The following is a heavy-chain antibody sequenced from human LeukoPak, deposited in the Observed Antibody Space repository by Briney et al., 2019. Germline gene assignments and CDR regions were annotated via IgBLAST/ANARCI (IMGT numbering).Heavy chain of an antibody. V-gene: IGHV3-30*02. D-gene: IGHD2-21*01. CDR1: GFIFSTYG. J-gene: IGHJ4*02. CDR2: IRNDGSDK. CDR3: TKDRAYGQFLWGNDY. Sequence: GGSLRLSCAASGFIFSTYGTHWVRQAPDKGLEWVAFIRNDGSDKYYGVSVKGRFTISRDNSKNTMYLQMNSLRPEDTALYYCTKDRAYGQFLWGNDYWGQGILVTVSS.